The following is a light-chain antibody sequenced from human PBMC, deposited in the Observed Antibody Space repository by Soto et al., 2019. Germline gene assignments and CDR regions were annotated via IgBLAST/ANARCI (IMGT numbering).Light chain of an antibody. CDR3: TSYAVGINVV. CDR2: EVN. V-gene: IGLV2-8*01. J-gene: IGLJ2*01. Sequence: QSALTQPPSASGSPGQSVTISCTGTSSDVGYYNYVSWYQQHPGKAPKLINYEVNKRPSGVPDRFSGSKSGNTASLTVSGLQAEDEAEYYCTSYAVGINVVFGGGTKVTVL. CDR1: SSDVGYYNY.